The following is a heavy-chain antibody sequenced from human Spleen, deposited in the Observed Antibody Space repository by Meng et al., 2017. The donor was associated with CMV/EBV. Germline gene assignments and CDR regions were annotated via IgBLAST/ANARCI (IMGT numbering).Heavy chain of an antibody. CDR3: ARGRPEWGLLTDPFDY. D-gene: IGHD2-15*01. CDR1: GYTFTGYY. Sequence: ASVKVSCKASGYTFTGYYMHWVRQAPGQGLEWMGWISAYTGNANYAQKCQGRVTVTTDTSTTTANMELRSLRFDDTAVYYCARGRPEWGLLTDPFDYWGQGTLVTVSS. CDR2: ISAYTGNA. V-gene: IGHV1-18*04. J-gene: IGHJ4*02.